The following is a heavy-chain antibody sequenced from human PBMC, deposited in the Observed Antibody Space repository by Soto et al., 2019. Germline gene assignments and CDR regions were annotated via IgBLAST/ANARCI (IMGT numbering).Heavy chain of an antibody. CDR2: INPNNGDT. CDR1: GYFFTSHY. Sequence: ASVKVSCKTSGYFFTSHYIHWVRLAPERGLEWMGRINPNNGDTNSPQKFQGRVTMTSDTSISTAYMEMSGLRSDDTALYYCAREITYGGGSFSLGLWGQGTLVTVSS. J-gene: IGHJ4*02. CDR3: AREITYGGGSFSLGL. V-gene: IGHV1-2*06. D-gene: IGHD3-10*01.